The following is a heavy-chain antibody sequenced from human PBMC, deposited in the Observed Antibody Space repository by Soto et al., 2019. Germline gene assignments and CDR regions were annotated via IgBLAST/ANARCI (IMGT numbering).Heavy chain of an antibody. V-gene: IGHV3-23*01. J-gene: IGHJ4*02. CDR3: ARDSAWRLDY. Sequence: HPGGSLRLSCAASGFTFSTYAMSWVRQAPGRGLEWVSAITGSGGSTYYADSVKGRFTISRDNAKNSLYLQMNSLRAEDTAVYYCARDSAWRLDYWGQGTLVTVSS. CDR1: GFTFSTYA. D-gene: IGHD1-1*01. CDR2: ITGSGGST.